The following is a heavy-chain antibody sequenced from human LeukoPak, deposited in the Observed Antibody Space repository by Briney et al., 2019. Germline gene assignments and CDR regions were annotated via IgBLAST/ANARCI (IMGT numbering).Heavy chain of an antibody. V-gene: IGHV3-48*03. D-gene: IGHD3-22*01. Sequence: GGSLTLTCAASGFTFSSYEMNWVRQATGKGLEWVSYISSSGSTINYADSVKGRFNISRDNAKNSRYLQMSSLRAEYTAVYYCARERPDIVSWGEGTLVTVSS. CDR3: ARERPDIVS. CDR2: ISSSGSTI. J-gene: IGHJ4*02. CDR1: GFTFSSYE.